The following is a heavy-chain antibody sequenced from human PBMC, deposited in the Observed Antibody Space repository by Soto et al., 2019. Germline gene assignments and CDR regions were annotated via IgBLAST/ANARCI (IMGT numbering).Heavy chain of an antibody. Sequence: PSETLSLTCAVSGGSISSGGYSCNWIRQPPGKGLEWIGYIYHSGSTYYNPSLRSRVTISVDRSKNQFSLKLRSVTAADAAVYYCARGVTTVTTFDYWGQGTLVTVSS. D-gene: IGHD4-17*01. CDR2: IYHSGST. CDR1: GGSISSGGYS. CDR3: ARGVTTVTTFDY. V-gene: IGHV4-30-2*01. J-gene: IGHJ4*02.